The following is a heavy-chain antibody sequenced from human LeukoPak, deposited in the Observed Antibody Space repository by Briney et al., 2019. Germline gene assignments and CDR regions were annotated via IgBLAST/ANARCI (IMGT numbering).Heavy chain of an antibody. V-gene: IGHV4-31*03. CDR2: IYDSEST. CDR3: ARDLGYRVPGWFDP. Sequence: PSQTLSLTCTVSGGSISSGDYYWSWIRQPPGKGLEWIGYIYDSESTYYSPSLKSRVTISADTSKNQFSLKLSSVTAVDTAVYYCARDLGYRVPGWFDPWGQGTLVTVSS. CDR1: GGSISSGDYY. J-gene: IGHJ5*02. D-gene: IGHD3-16*02.